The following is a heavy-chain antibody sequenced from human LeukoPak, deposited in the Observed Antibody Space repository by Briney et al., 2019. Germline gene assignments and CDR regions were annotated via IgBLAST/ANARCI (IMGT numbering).Heavy chain of an antibody. Sequence: GASVTVSCKASGYTFTSYDIIWVRQAPGQGLEWLGWMNPNSGNTGYAQKFQGRVTITRDTSISTAYMELNSLRSEDTAVYYSARDLYCSGGSCHSPAGRTYDYWGQGTLVTVSS. CDR1: GYTFTSYD. J-gene: IGHJ4*02. CDR3: ARDLYCSGGSCHSPAGRTYDY. V-gene: IGHV1-8*01. CDR2: MNPNSGNT. D-gene: IGHD2-15*01.